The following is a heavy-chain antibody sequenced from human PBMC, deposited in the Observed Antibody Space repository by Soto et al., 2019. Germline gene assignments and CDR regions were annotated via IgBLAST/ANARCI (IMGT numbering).Heavy chain of an antibody. J-gene: IGHJ6*02. CDR2: IYYSGST. V-gene: IGHV4-61*01. D-gene: IGHD3-22*01. Sequence: PSETLSLTCTVSGGSVSSGSYYWSWIRQPPGKGLEWIGYIYYSGSTNYNPSLKSRVTISVDTSKNQFSLKLSSVTAADTAVYYCARDSPAYYYDSSGYYYYYGMDVWGQGTTVTVSS. CDR3: ARDSPAYYYDSSGYYYYYGMDV. CDR1: GGSVSSGSYY.